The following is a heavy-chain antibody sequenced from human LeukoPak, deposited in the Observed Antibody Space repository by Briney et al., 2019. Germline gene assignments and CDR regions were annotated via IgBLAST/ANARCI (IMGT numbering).Heavy chain of an antibody. V-gene: IGHV3-21*01. CDR2: ISSSSSYI. CDR1: GFTFSSYS. Sequence: GGSLRLSCAASGFTFSSYSMNWVRQAPGKGLEWVSSISSSSSYIYYADSVKGRFTISRDNAMNSLYLQMNSLRAAVTSLYYFARPPRIVGVTPFDYWGQGTLVTVSS. CDR3: ARPPRIVGVTPFDY. D-gene: IGHD1-26*01. J-gene: IGHJ4*02.